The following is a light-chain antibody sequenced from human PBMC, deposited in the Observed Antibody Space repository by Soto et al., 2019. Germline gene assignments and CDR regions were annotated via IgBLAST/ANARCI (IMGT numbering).Light chain of an antibody. CDR2: LETSGSY. CDR3: ETWDINTHVV. V-gene: IGLV4-60*02. J-gene: IGLJ2*01. Sequence: QSVLTQSSSASASLGSSVKLTCTLSSGHTTYIIAWHQQQPGKAPRYLMKLETSGSYNKGSGVPDRFSGSSSGADRYLTISNLQIEDEADYYCETWDINTHVVFGGGTKVTVL. CDR1: SGHTTYI.